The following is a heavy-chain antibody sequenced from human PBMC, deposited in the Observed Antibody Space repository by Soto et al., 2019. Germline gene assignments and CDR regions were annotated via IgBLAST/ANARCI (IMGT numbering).Heavy chain of an antibody. V-gene: IGHV4-59*01. CDR3: ARVPTYYYDYVWGSYRSGYYFDY. D-gene: IGHD3-16*02. CDR2: IYYSGST. J-gene: IGHJ4*02. Sequence: SETLSLTCTVSGGSISSYYWSWIRQPPGKGLEWIGYIYYSGSTNYNPSLKSRVTISVDTSKNQFSLKLSSVTAADTAVYYCARVPTYYYDYVWGSYRSGYYFDYWGQGTLVTVSS. CDR1: GGSISSYY.